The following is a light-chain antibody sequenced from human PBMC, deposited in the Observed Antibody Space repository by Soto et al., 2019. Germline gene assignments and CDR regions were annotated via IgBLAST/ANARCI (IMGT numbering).Light chain of an antibody. V-gene: IGKV1-12*01. Sequence: DIQMTQSPSSVSASVGDTVSITCRASQGINNWLAWYQQKPGKAPQVLIYAASSLQSGVPSRFSGSGFGTHFTLTITSLQPEDFAPYFCQQANNFPLTFGGGTKIEIK. CDR2: AAS. CDR1: QGINNW. CDR3: QQANNFPLT. J-gene: IGKJ4*01.